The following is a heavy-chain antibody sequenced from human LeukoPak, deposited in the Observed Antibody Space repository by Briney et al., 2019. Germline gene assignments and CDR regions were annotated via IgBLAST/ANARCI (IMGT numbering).Heavy chain of an antibody. D-gene: IGHD5-18*01. J-gene: IGHJ4*02. CDR3: ARSNAVSGYSYGSDY. CDR1: GYTFTSYG. V-gene: IGHV1-18*04. CDR2: ISAYNGNT. Sequence: ASVKVSCKASGYTFTSYGISWVRQAPGQGLEWMGWISAYNGNTNYAQKLQGRVTMTTDTSTSTAYMELRSLRSDDTAVYYCARSNAVSGYSYGSDYWGQETLVTVSS.